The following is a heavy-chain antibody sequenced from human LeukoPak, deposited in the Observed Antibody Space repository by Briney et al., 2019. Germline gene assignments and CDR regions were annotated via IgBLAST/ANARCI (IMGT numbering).Heavy chain of an antibody. CDR1: GFTFSSYW. D-gene: IGHD2-2*01. CDR2: IKQDGSEK. CDR3: ARDGVPAAINWFDP. J-gene: IGHJ5*02. V-gene: IGHV3-7*01. Sequence: GGSLRLSCAASGFTFSSYWMSWVRQAPGKGLEWVANIKQDGSEKYYVDSVKGRFTISRDNAKNSLYLQMNSLRAEDTAVYYCARDGVPAAINWFDPWGQGTLVTVSS.